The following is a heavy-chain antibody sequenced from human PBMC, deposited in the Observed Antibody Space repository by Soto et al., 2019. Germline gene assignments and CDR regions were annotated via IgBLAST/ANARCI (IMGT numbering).Heavy chain of an antibody. V-gene: IGHV2-5*02. CDR3: ARNAYYDILTGYRGRLYYFDY. Sequence: SGPTLVKPTQTLTLTCTFSGFSLSTSGVGVGWIRQPPGKALEWLALIYWDDDKRYSPSLKSRLTITKDTSKNQVVLTMTNMDPVDTATYYCARNAYYDILTGYRGRLYYFDYWGQGTLVTVSS. D-gene: IGHD3-9*01. J-gene: IGHJ4*02. CDR1: GFSLSTSGVG. CDR2: IYWDDDK.